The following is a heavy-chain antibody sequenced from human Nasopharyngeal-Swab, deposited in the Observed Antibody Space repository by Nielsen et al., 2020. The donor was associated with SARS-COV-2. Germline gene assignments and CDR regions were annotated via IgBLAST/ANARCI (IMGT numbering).Heavy chain of an antibody. CDR3: ARTLVRGAADY. CDR1: GGSFSANY. V-gene: IGHV4-34*01. CDR2: INHSGST. D-gene: IGHD3-10*01. J-gene: IGHJ4*02. Sequence: SETLSLTCAVSGGSFSANYWGWIRQPPGKGLEWIGEINHSGSTNYNPSLKSRVTISVDTSKRQFSLRLTSVTAADTAVYYCARTLVRGAADYWGQGTLVAVSS.